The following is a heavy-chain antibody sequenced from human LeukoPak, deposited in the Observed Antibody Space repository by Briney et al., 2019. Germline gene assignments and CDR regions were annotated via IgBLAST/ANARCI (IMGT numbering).Heavy chain of an antibody. CDR3: AKGAYDSSFYYYYYYMDV. CDR2: ISSNGGST. Sequence: GGSLRLSCAASGFTFSSYAMHWVRQAPGKGLEYVSAISSNGGSTYYANSVKGRFTISRDNSKNTLYLQMNSLRAEDTAVYYCAKGAYDSSFYYYYYYMDVWGKGTTVTISS. D-gene: IGHD3-3*01. CDR1: GFTFSSYA. J-gene: IGHJ6*03. V-gene: IGHV3-64*01.